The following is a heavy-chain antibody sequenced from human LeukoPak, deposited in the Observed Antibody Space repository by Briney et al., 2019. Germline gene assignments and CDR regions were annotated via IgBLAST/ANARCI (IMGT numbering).Heavy chain of an antibody. J-gene: IGHJ3*02. Sequence: GGSLRLSCAAYGFTFSSYEMNWVRQAPGKGLEWVSYIDSSGSTIYYADSVKGRFTNSRDNAKNSLYLQMNSLRAEDTAVYYCATIIVVVPAANDAFDIWGQGTMVTVSS. D-gene: IGHD2-2*01. CDR2: IDSSGSTI. V-gene: IGHV3-48*03. CDR1: GFTFSSYE. CDR3: ATIIVVVPAANDAFDI.